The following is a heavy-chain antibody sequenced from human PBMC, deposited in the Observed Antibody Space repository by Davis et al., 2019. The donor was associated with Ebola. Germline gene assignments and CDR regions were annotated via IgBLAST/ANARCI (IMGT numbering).Heavy chain of an antibody. CDR1: GFTFSSYG. J-gene: IGHJ4*02. D-gene: IGHD5-18*01. CDR2: ISYDGSNK. V-gene: IGHV3-30*18. CDR3: AKDIRAYSYGWDY. Sequence: GESLKISCAASGFTFSSYGMHWVRQAPGKGLEWVAVISYDGSNKYYADSVKGRFTISRDNSKNTLYLQMNSLRAEDTAVYYCAKDIRAYSYGWDYWGQGTLVTVSS.